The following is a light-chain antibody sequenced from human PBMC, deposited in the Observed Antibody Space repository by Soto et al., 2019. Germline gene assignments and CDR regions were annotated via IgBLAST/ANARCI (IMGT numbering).Light chain of an antibody. CDR2: GAS. J-gene: IGKJ1*01. CDR1: QSVSSSY. V-gene: IGKV3-20*01. CDR3: QQYGSSPET. Sequence: EIVLTQSPGTLSLSPVERATLSCIASQSVSSSYLAWYQQKPGQAPRLLIYGASSRATGIPDRFSGSGSGTDFTLTISRLEPEDFAVYYCQQYGSSPETFGQGTKV.